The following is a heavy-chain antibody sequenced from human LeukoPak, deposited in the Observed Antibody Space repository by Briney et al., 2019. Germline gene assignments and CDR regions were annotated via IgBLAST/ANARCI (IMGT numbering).Heavy chain of an antibody. D-gene: IGHD2-2*01. CDR2: INPNSGGT. V-gene: IGHV1-2*02. Sequence: VAAVKVSCKASAYIFTAYYMHGVRQAPAQGLEWMGWINPNSGGTTYAQKFQGRVTMTRDTSISTAYMELSRLRSDDTAVYYCAREGGYCSSTSCLNWFDPWGQGTLVTVSS. CDR3: AREGGYCSSTSCLNWFDP. J-gene: IGHJ5*02. CDR1: AYIFTAYY.